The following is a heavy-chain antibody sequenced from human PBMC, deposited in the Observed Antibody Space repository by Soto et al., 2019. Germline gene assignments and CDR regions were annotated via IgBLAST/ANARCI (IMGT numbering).Heavy chain of an antibody. CDR3: AARYYYDSSGPGYYYYGMDV. CDR2: ISAYNGNT. Sequence: ASVKVSCKASGYTFTSYGISWVRQAPGQGLERMGWISAYNGNTNYAQKLQGRITMTTDTSTSTAYMELRSLRSDDTAVYYCAARYYYDSSGPGYYYYGMDVWGQGTTVTVSS. D-gene: IGHD3-22*01. J-gene: IGHJ6*02. V-gene: IGHV1-18*01. CDR1: GYTFTSYG.